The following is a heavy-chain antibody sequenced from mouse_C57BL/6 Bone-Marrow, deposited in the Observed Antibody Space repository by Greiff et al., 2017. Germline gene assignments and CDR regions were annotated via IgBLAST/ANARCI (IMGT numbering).Heavy chain of an antibody. V-gene: IGHV5-2*03. CDR1: EYEFPSHD. J-gene: IGHJ3*01. CDR3: ARLLITTVVAKEAWFAY. CDR2: INSDGGST. Sequence: EVKLVESGGGLVQPGESLKLSCESNEYEFPSHDMSWVRKTPEKRLELVAAINSDGGSTYYPDTMERRFIISRDNTKKTLYLQMSSLRSEDTALYYCARLLITTVVAKEAWFAYWGQGTLVTVSA. D-gene: IGHD1-1*01.